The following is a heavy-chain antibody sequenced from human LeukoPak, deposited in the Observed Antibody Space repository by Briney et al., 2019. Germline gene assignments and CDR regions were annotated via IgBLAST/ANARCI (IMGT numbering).Heavy chain of an antibody. CDR2: IYYSGST. D-gene: IGHD2-15*01. J-gene: IGHJ5*02. CDR1: GGSISSYY. V-gene: IGHV4-59*08. CDR3: ARIVVVAARLGWFDP. Sequence: SETLSLTCTVSGGSISSYYWSWIRQPPGKGLEWIGYIYYSGSTNYNPSLKSRVTISVDTSKNQFSLKLSSVTAADTAVYYCARIVVVAARLGWFDPWGQGTLVTVSS.